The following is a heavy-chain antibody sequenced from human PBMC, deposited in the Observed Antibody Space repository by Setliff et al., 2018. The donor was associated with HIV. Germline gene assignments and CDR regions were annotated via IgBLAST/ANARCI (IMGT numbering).Heavy chain of an antibody. J-gene: IGHJ4*02. CDR1: GYTFSAYS. D-gene: IGHD1-26*01. CDR2: IDPNSGET. CDR3: ARRTGGSGSPLLW. V-gene: IGHV1-69*10. Sequence: SVKVSCKASGYTFSAYSIHWVRQAPGQGPEWMGWIDPNSGETNYAQKFQGRVTITAHKSTSTAYMELSSLRSEDTAVYYCARRTGGSGSPLLWWGQGSLVTVSS.